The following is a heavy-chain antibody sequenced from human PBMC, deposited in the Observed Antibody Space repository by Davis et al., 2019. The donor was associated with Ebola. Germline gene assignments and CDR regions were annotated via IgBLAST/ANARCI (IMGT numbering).Heavy chain of an antibody. J-gene: IGHJ4*02. CDR3: AKEGAAAVLQALDY. D-gene: IGHD6-13*01. Sequence: PGGSLRLSCAASGFTFSSYEMNWVRQAPGKGLEWVSYISSSGSTIYYADSVKGRFTISRDNAKNSLYLQMNSLRAEDTALYYCAKEGAAAVLQALDYWGQGTLVTVSS. V-gene: IGHV3-48*03. CDR2: ISSSGSTI. CDR1: GFTFSSYE.